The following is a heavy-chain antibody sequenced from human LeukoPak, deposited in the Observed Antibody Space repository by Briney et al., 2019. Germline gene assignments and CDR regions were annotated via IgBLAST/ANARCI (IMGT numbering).Heavy chain of an antibody. J-gene: IGHJ6*03. CDR1: GFTFSSYA. D-gene: IGHD3-22*01. CDR2: ISSNGGST. Sequence: GGSLGLSCAASGFTFSSYAMHWVRQAPGKGLEYVSAISSNGGSTYYANSVKGRFTISRDNSKNTLYLQMGSLRAEDMAVYYCARDYYDSSGYEEGGYYYYMDVWGKGTTVTVSS. CDR3: ARDYYDSSGYEEGGYYYYMDV. V-gene: IGHV3-64*01.